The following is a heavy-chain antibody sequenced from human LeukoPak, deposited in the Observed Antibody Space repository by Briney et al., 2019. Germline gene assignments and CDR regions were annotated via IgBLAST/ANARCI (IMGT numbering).Heavy chain of an antibody. CDR2: ISSTSSYI. V-gene: IGHV3-21*01. Sequence: GGSLRLSCVASGFIFSTYSMNWVRQAPGKGLEWVSSISSTSSYIYYADSLKGRFTISRDNAKNSLFLQMNSLRTEDTAVYYCARDYYGSGSSSYYYYGLDVWGTGTTVTVSS. J-gene: IGHJ6*04. CDR1: GFIFSTYS. D-gene: IGHD3-10*01. CDR3: ARDYYGSGSSSYYYYGLDV.